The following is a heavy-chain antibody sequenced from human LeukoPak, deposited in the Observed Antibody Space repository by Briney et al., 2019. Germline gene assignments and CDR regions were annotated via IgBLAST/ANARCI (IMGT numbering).Heavy chain of an antibody. CDR1: GGTFSSYA. CDR3: ARAPNYYDIDY. CDR2: IIPIFGTA. Sequence: ASVKVSRKASGGTFSSYAISWMRQAPGQGLEWMGGIIPIFGTANYAQKFQGRVTITADESTSTAYMELSSLRSEDTAVYYCARAPNYYDIDYWGQGTLVTVSS. J-gene: IGHJ4*02. V-gene: IGHV1-69*01. D-gene: IGHD3-22*01.